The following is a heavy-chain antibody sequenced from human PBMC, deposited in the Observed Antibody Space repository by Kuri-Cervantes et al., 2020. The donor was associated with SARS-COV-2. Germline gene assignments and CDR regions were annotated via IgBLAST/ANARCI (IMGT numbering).Heavy chain of an antibody. CDR2: FDPEDGET. Sequence: SVKVSCKASGYTFTSYGISWVRQAPGKGLEWMGGFDPEDGETVYAQKFQGRVTITADDSTSTAYMELSSLRSEDTAVYYCAREDSSSSLNLGDWFDPWGQGTLVTVSS. CDR1: GYTFTSYG. J-gene: IGHJ5*01. D-gene: IGHD6-6*01. CDR3: AREDSSSSLNLGDWFDP. V-gene: IGHV1-69*13.